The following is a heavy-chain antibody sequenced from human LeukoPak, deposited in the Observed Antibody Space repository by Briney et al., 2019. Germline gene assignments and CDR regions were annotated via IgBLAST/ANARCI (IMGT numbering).Heavy chain of an antibody. CDR2: FNPNSGGT. V-gene: IGHV1-2*02. D-gene: IGHD6-6*01. CDR3: ATFEYTSSSLNY. CDR1: GYTLTDYY. J-gene: IGHJ4*02. Sequence: ASVKVSCRASGYTLTDYYVHWVRLAPGQGLEWMGWFNPNSGGTNYAQKFQGRVTMTRDTSISTAYMELSRLRSDDTAVYYCATFEYTSSSLNYWGQGTLVTVSS.